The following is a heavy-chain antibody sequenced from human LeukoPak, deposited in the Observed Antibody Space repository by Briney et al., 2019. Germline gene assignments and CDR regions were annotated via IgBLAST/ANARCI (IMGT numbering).Heavy chain of an antibody. J-gene: IGHJ5*02. CDR3: ARDRVGASWFDP. CDR2: INEDGSVK. CDR1: GFIFGSNW. V-gene: IGHV3-7*01. D-gene: IGHD1-26*01. Sequence: GGSLKLSCAVSGFIFGSNWMTWVRQAPGKGLEWVANINEDGSVKYYVDPVKGRFTISRDNAKNSLYLQMSSLRAEDTAVYYCARDRVGASWFDPWGQGTLVTVSS.